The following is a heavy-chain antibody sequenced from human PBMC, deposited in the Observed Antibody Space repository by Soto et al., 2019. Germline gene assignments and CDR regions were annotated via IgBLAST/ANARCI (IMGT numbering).Heavy chain of an antibody. D-gene: IGHD1-26*01. V-gene: IGHV3-30*18. CDR1: GFTFSSYG. J-gene: IGHJ3*02. Sequence: GGSLRLSCAASGFTFSSYGMHWVRQAPGKGLEWVAVISYDGSNKYYADSVKGRFTISRDNSKNTLYLQMNSLRAEDTAVYYCAKLQSGSYYDAFDIWGQGTMVTVSS. CDR3: AKLQSGSYYDAFDI. CDR2: ISYDGSNK.